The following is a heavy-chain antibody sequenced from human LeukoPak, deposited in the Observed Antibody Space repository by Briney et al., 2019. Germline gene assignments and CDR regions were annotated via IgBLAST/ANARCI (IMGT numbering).Heavy chain of an antibody. D-gene: IGHD6-19*01. CDR1: GYTFTGYY. V-gene: IGHV1-2*02. CDR2: INANSGGT. CDR3: ARDRTRTGYSSGWYHDY. Sequence: ASVKVSCKASGYTFTGYYMHWVRQAPGQGLEWMGWINANSGGTNYAQKFQGRVTMTTDTSISTAYMETSRLRTDDTAVYYCARDRTRTGYSSGWYHDYWGQGNLVTVSS. J-gene: IGHJ4*02.